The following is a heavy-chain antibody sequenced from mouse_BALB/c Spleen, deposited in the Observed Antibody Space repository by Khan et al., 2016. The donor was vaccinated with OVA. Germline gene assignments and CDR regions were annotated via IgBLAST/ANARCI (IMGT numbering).Heavy chain of an antibody. J-gene: IGHJ3*01. CDR3: ARGGDSDEAWFAY. CDR1: GYIFTSYW. Sequence: VQLKQSGAELVRPGASVKLSCKTSGYIFTSYWIHWVKLRSGQGLEWIARIYPGTGSIYYNEKFKGKATLTADKSSSTAFMQLSSLKSEDSAVYFGARGGDSDEAWFAYWGQGTLVTVSA. V-gene: IGHV1-76*01. CDR2: IYPGTGSI.